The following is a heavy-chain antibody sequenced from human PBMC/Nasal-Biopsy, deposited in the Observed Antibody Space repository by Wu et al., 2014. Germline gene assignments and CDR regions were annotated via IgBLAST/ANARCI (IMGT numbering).Heavy chain of an antibody. Sequence: TLSLTCTVSGRSLSGYAWSWIRQPPGKGLEWIGYSSSGSDNYNPSLKSRVTISVDTSKNQFSLNLMTVTAADTAIYFCARDNMGSLDYWGQGTLVTVSS. CDR1: GRSLSGYA. CDR2: SSSGSD. V-gene: IGHV4-59*01. CDR3: ARDNMGSLDY. D-gene: IGHD1-26*01. J-gene: IGHJ4*02.